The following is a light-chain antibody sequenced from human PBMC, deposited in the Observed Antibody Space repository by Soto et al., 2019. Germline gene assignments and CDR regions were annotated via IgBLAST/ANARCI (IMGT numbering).Light chain of an antibody. V-gene: IGLV2-14*01. CDR3: SSYTSRSTVV. CDR2: DVS. Sequence: QSALTQPASVSGSPGQSITISCTGTSSDVGGYNYVSWYQQHPGKAPKLMVYDVSNRPSGVSNRFSCSKSGNTASLTISGIHAEDEAAYYCSSYTSRSTVVFGGGTKLTVL. J-gene: IGLJ2*01. CDR1: SSDVGGYNY.